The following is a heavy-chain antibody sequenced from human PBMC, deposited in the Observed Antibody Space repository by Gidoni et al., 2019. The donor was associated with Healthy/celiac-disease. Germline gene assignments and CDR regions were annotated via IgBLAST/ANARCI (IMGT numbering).Heavy chain of an antibody. CDR1: GGSISSSSYY. Sequence: QLQLQESGPGLVKPSETLSLTCPVHGGSISSSSYYWGWIRQPPGKGLEWIGSIYYSGSTYYNPSLKSRVTISVDTSKNQFSLKLSSVTAADTAVYYCARGDIVATTYYFDYWGQGTLVTVSS. D-gene: IGHD5-12*01. V-gene: IGHV4-39*01. CDR3: ARGDIVATTYYFDY. CDR2: IYYSGST. J-gene: IGHJ4*02.